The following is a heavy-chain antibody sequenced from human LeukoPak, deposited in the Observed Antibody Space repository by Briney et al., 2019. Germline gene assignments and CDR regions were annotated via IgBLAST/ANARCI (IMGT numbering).Heavy chain of an antibody. CDR1: GFTFSSYA. CDR3: ARDRSRDGYNLLDY. CDR2: ISYDGSNK. J-gene: IGHJ4*02. D-gene: IGHD5-24*01. Sequence: GRSLRLSCAASGFTFSSYAMHWVRQAPGKGLEWVAVISYDGSNKYYADSVKGRFTISRDNSKNTLYLQMNSLRAEDTAVYYCARDRSRDGYNLLDYWGQGTLVTVSS. V-gene: IGHV3-30-3*01.